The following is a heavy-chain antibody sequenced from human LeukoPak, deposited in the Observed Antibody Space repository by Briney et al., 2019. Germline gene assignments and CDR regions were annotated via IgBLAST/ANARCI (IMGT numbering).Heavy chain of an antibody. CDR2: ISPSSGNT. CDR3: ARAGTTVTGGDAFDI. J-gene: IGHJ3*02. Sequence: ASVKVSCKASGYNFMTFGVSWVRQAPGQGLQRMGWISPSSGNTNSAQKSQDRLSMSTDTSTGIAYMHLRSLTPDDTALYYCARAGTTVTGGDAFDIWGQGTMVIVSA. D-gene: IGHD1-1*01. V-gene: IGHV1-18*01. CDR1: GYNFMTFG.